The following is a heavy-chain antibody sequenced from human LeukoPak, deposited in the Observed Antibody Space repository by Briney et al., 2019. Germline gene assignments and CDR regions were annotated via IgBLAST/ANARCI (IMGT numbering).Heavy chain of an antibody. J-gene: IGHJ6*03. CDR1: GFTFDDYG. D-gene: IGHD4-17*01. V-gene: IGHV3-20*04. Sequence: GGSLRLSCAASGFTFDDYGMSWVRQAPGKGLEWVSGINWNGGSTGYADSVKGRFTISRDNAKNSLYLQMNSLRAEDTALYYCARKGDDYGDYDNYYYYYMDVWGKGTTVTVSS. CDR3: ARKGDDYGDYDNYYYYYMDV. CDR2: INWNGGST.